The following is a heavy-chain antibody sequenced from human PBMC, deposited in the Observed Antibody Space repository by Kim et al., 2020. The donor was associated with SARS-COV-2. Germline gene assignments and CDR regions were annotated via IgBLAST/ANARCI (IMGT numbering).Heavy chain of an antibody. Sequence: SAYDADSVKARFTISRDNSKNTLDRQMNSLRAEDTAVYYCAKGWGLFDYWGQGTLVTVSS. J-gene: IGHJ4*02. CDR2: SA. CDR3: AKGWGLFDY. D-gene: IGHD2-21*01. V-gene: IGHV3-23*01.